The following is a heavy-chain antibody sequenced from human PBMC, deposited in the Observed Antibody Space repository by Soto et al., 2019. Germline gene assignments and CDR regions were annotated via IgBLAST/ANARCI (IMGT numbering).Heavy chain of an antibody. CDR1: GFTFSSYS. CDR3: ARYCSSTSCPANSYYYYGMDV. J-gene: IGHJ6*02. Sequence: PGGSLRLSCAASGFTFSSYSMNWVRQAPGKGLEWVSSISSSSSYIYYADSVKGRFTIPRDNAKNSLYLQMNSLRAEDTAAYYCARYCSSTSCPANSYYYYGMDVWGQGTTVTVSS. D-gene: IGHD2-2*01. CDR2: ISSSSSYI. V-gene: IGHV3-21*01.